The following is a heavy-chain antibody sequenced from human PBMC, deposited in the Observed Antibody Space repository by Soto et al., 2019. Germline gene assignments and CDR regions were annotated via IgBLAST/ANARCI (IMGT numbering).Heavy chain of an antibody. J-gene: IGHJ6*02. Sequence: SVKVSCKASGGTFSSYAISWVRQAPGQGLEWMGGIIPIFGTANYAQKFQGRVTITADESTCTAYMELSSLRSEDTAVYYCARGKNEEYSRFPNLDGMDVWGQGTTVTVSS. CDR3: ARGKNEEYSRFPNLDGMDV. CDR2: IIPIFGTA. CDR1: GGTFSSYA. D-gene: IGHD6-6*01. V-gene: IGHV1-69*13.